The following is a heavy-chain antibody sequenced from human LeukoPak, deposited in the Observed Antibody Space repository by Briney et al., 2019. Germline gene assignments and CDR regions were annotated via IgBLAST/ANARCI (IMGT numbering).Heavy chain of an antibody. V-gene: IGHV3-30*18. CDR2: ISYDGSNK. J-gene: IGHJ4*02. Sequence: GRPLRLFCAVSGFPFSRYGMHWARHATGKGLEWVAVISYDGSNKYCADSVKVRFTISRDNSKNTLYLQMNSPRAEDTAVYYCAKQGYSSGWFTFDYWGQGTLVTVSS. D-gene: IGHD6-19*01. CDR1: GFPFSRYG. CDR3: AKQGYSSGWFTFDY.